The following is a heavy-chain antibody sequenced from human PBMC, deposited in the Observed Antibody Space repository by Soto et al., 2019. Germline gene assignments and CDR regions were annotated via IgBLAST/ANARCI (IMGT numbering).Heavy chain of an antibody. CDR2: ISSSGGST. CDR1: GFTFSSYA. V-gene: IGHV3-23*01. Sequence: GGSLRLSCAASGFTFSSYAMSWVRQAPGKGLEWVSTISSSGGSTYYADSVKGRFTISRDKSKNTMYLQMNSLRAEDTAVYYCAKLVGARVVIMFDFWGQGTQVTVSS. CDR3: AKLVGARVVIMFDF. J-gene: IGHJ4*02. D-gene: IGHD3-22*01.